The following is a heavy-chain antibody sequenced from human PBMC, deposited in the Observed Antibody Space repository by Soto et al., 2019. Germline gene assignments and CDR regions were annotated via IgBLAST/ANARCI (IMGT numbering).Heavy chain of an antibody. J-gene: IGHJ4*02. V-gene: IGHV4-39*07. CDR1: GGSLSSSSYY. D-gene: IGHD5-12*01. Sequence: SETLSLTCTVSGGSLSSSSYYWGWIRQPPGKGLEWIGSIYYSGSTYYNPSLKSRVTISVDTSKNQFSLKLGSVTAADTAVYYCARWLGYGPHFDYWGQGTLVTVSS. CDR3: ARWLGYGPHFDY. CDR2: IYYSGST.